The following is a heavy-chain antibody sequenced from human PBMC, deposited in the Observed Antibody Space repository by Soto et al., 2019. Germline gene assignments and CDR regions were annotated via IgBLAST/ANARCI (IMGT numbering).Heavy chain of an antibody. CDR1: GDSVSSNSVV. CDR2: TYYRSKWYY. Sequence: QVQLQQSGPGLVQPSQTLSLTCAISGDSVSSNSVVWNWIRQPPSRGLEWLGRTYYRSKWYYEYAESVKSRIIINPDTSKNQLSLQLNSVTPEDTGVYYCARLVGNSWIDYWGQGTLVTVSS. CDR3: ARLVGNSWIDY. D-gene: IGHD6-13*01. V-gene: IGHV6-1*01. J-gene: IGHJ4*02.